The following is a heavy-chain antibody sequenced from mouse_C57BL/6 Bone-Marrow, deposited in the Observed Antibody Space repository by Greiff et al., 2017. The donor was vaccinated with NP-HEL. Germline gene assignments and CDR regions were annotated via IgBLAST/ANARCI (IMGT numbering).Heavy chain of an antibody. CDR3: ARGRWREHFDY. V-gene: IGHV1-61*01. CDR1: GYTFTSYW. Sequence: VQLQQPGAELVRPGSSVKLSCKASGYTFTSYWMDWVKQRPGQGLEWIGNIYPSDSETHYNQKFKDKATLTVDKSSSTAYMQLSSLTSEDSAVYYCARGRWREHFDYWGQGTTLTVSS. CDR2: IYPSDSET. D-gene: IGHD2-3*01. J-gene: IGHJ2*01.